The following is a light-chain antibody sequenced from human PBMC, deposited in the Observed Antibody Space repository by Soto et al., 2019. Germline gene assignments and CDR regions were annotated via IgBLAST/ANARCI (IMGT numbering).Light chain of an antibody. CDR2: GAS. CDR1: QSVSSSY. V-gene: IGKV3-20*01. CDR3: QQYGTSLPT. J-gene: IGKJ1*01. Sequence: VLLTQSQGTLSLSPGERATLSCRVSQSVSSSYLAWYQQKPGQAPRLLIYGASSRATGIPDRFSGSGSGTDFTLTISRLEPEDFAVYNCQQYGTSLPTFGQGTKVDI.